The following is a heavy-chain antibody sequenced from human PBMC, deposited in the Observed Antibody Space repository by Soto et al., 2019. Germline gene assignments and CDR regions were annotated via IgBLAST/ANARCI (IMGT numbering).Heavy chain of an antibody. CDR3: ARGTGIVALPGELEDVKYDS. CDR2: INESGST. J-gene: IGHJ4*02. D-gene: IGHD1-1*01. Sequence: QVQLQQWGAGLVKPSETLSLSCAVYGQSFSGNSWAWIRQPPGKGLEWIGEINESGSTYYNPSLKSRVTISTDTSKNQFSLKLSSVSAADTAAYFCARGTGIVALPGELEDVKYDSLGQGPLVNVSS. V-gene: IGHV4-34*01. CDR1: GQSFSGNS.